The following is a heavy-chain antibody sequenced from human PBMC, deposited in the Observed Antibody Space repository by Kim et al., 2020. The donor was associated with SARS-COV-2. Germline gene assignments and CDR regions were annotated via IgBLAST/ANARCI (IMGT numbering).Heavy chain of an antibody. V-gene: IGHV4-34*01. J-gene: IGHJ4*02. Sequence: KSRVTISVETSKNQFSLKLSSVTAADTAVYYCAREGMITFGGVIAGGFDYWGQGTLVTVSS. CDR3: AREGMITFGGVIAGGFDY. D-gene: IGHD3-16*02.